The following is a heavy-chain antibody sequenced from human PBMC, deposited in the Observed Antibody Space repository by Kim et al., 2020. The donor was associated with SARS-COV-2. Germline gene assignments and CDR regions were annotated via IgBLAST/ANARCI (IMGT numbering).Heavy chain of an antibody. CDR2: ISGSAGTT. Sequence: GGSLRLSCAVSGFTFSSYAMNWVRQAPGKGLEWVSGISGSAGTTYYADSVKGRFTISRDNSKNTLYLQMNSLRAEDTAVYYCEKVLSDSGSYYNGFDYLG. D-gene: IGHD3-10*01. J-gene: IGHJ4*01. CDR3: EKVLSDSGSYYNGFDY. CDR1: GFTFSSYA. V-gene: IGHV3-23*01.